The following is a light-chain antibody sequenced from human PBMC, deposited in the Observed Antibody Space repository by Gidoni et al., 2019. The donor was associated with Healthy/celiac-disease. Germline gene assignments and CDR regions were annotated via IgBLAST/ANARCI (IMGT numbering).Light chain of an antibody. J-gene: IGKJ1*01. CDR1: QRISSW. Sequence: IQMTQSPSTLSASVGARVTITCRASQRISSWLAWYQQKPGKAPKLLIYKASSLESGVPSRFSGSGSGTEFTLTISSLQPDDFATYYCQQYNSYSGTFGQGTKVEIK. CDR2: KAS. CDR3: QQYNSYSGT. V-gene: IGKV1-5*03.